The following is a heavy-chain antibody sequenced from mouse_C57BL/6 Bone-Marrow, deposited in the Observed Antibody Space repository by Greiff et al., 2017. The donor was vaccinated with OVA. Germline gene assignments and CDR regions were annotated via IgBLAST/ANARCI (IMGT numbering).Heavy chain of an antibody. Sequence: QVQLQQPGAELVMPGASVKLSCKASGYTFTSYWMHWVKQRPGQGLEWIGEIDPSDSYTNYNQKFKGKSTLTVDKSSSTAYMQLSSLTSEDSAVYYCARRRTVVAPLGYFDVWGTGTTVTVSS. V-gene: IGHV1-69*01. J-gene: IGHJ1*03. CDR2: IDPSDSYT. CDR1: GYTFTSYW. D-gene: IGHD1-1*01. CDR3: ARRRTVVAPLGYFDV.